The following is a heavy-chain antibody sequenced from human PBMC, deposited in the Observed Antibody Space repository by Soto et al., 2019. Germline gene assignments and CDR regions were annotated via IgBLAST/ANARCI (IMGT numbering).Heavy chain of an antibody. CDR2: IYWDDDH. J-gene: IGHJ4*02. D-gene: IGHD3-10*01. CDR3: AREMYYSTYFDS. Sequence: QITLRESGPALVRPTQTLTLTCTFSGFSLSSNGVGVGWIRQPPGKALEWLALIYWDDDHRYSPSLKTRPTIXKXXSKNQVVLTMTKLDPVDTATYYCAREMYYSTYFDSWGQGTLVTVSS. CDR1: GFSLSSNGVG. V-gene: IGHV2-5*02.